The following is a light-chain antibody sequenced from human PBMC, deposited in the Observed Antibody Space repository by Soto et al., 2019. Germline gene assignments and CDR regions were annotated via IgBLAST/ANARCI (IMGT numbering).Light chain of an antibody. J-gene: IGKJ4*02. CDR2: AAS. CDR3: QQYDNWPLT. V-gene: IGKV3-15*01. CDR1: QSVTTN. Sequence: EIVMTQSPATLSVSPGERATLSCRASQSVTTNLAWYQQKLGQAPTLLIYAASTRATGIPGRFSGSGSGTEFTLTISILQSEDFAVYYCQQYDNWPLTFGGGTKVDIK.